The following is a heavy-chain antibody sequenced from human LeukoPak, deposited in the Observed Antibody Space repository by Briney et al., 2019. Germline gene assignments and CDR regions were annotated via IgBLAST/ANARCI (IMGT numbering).Heavy chain of an antibody. J-gene: IGHJ4*02. CDR1: GYTFVDYG. V-gene: IGHV1-18*01. Sequence: ASVKVSCKASGYTFVDYGISWVRQAPRQGLEWMGWISADIGNTNYAQKFQGRVTMTRDRSTSTGYMELTSLTSDDTAVYYCARDRLGYCGYGSCLLFDNWGQGTLVTVSS. CDR3: ARDRLGYCGYGSCLLFDN. CDR2: ISADIGNT. D-gene: IGHD2-21*01.